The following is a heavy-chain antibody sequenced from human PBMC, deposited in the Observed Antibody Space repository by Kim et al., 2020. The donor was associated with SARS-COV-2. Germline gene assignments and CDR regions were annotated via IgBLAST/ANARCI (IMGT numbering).Heavy chain of an antibody. V-gene: IGHV4-39*01. CDR2: IYYRGST. Sequence: SETLSLTCTVSGGSISSSSYYWGWIRQPPGKGLEWIGSIYYRGSTYYNPSLKSRVTISVDTSKNQFSMKLSSVTAADTAVYYCARKRLYCSSTSCYNNWFDPWGQGTLVTVSS. D-gene: IGHD2-2*02. J-gene: IGHJ5*02. CDR1: GGSISSSSYY. CDR3: ARKRLYCSSTSCYNNWFDP.